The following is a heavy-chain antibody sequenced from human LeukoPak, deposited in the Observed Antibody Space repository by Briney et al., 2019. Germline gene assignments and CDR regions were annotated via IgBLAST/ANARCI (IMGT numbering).Heavy chain of an antibody. D-gene: IGHD2-15*01. V-gene: IGHV4-31*03. CDR2: IYYSGST. CDR1: GGSISSGGYY. CDR3: ARGERLVVAATSWFDP. J-gene: IGHJ5*02. Sequence: SETLSLTCTVSGGSISSGGYYWSWIRQHPGKGLEGIGYIYYSGSTYYNPSLKSRVTISVDTSKNHFSLKLSSVTAADTAVYYCARGERLVVAATSWFDPWGQGTLVTVSS.